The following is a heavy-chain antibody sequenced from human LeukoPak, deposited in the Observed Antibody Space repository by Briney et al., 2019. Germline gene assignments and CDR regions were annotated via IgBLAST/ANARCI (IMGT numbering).Heavy chain of an antibody. V-gene: IGHV4-59*01. CDR2: IYYSGST. Sequence: SETLSLTCTVSGGSISSYYRSWIRQPPGKGLEWIGCIYYSGSTNYNPSLKSRVTISVDTSKNQFSLKLSSVTAADTAVYYCARVSLEDGDANFDYWGQGTLVTVSS. CDR1: GGSISSYY. J-gene: IGHJ4*02. D-gene: IGHD4-17*01. CDR3: ARVSLEDGDANFDY.